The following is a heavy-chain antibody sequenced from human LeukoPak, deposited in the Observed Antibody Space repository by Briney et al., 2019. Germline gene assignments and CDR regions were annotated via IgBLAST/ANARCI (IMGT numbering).Heavy chain of an antibody. CDR1: GFTFSNHW. Sequence: GGSLTLSCAASGFTFSNHWMSWVRQAPGKGLEWVANIKQDGSEKYYVDSVKGRFTISRDNAKNSLYLQMNSLRAEDTAVYYCARGFYDYVWGSYRHDAFDIWGQGTMVTVSS. V-gene: IGHV3-7*01. CDR2: IKQDGSEK. J-gene: IGHJ3*02. CDR3: ARGFYDYVWGSYRHDAFDI. D-gene: IGHD3-16*02.